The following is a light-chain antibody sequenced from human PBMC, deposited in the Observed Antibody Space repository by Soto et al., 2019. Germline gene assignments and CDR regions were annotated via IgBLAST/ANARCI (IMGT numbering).Light chain of an antibody. V-gene: IGKV3-20*01. Sequence: EIVLTQSPGTLSLSPGERATLSCRASQSVSSSFLAWYQQKPGQAPRLLIYGASNRATGIPDRFSGSGSGTYFTLTISRLEREDFAVYYCQQYVTSPWAFGQGTKVAIE. CDR1: QSVSSSF. CDR3: QQYVTSPWA. CDR2: GAS. J-gene: IGKJ1*01.